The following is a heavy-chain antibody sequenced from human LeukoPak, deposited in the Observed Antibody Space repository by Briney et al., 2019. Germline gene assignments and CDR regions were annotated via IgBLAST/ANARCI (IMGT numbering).Heavy chain of an antibody. CDR1: GGSISSGDYY. J-gene: IGHJ4*02. D-gene: IGHD3-22*01. Sequence: SETLSLTCTVSGGSISSGDYYWSWIRQPPGKVQEWIGYIYYSGSTYYNPSLKSRVTISVDTSKNQFSLKLSSVTAADTAVYYCARFTDSSGYGRYWGQGTLVTVSS. V-gene: IGHV4-30-4*02. CDR2: IYYSGST. CDR3: ARFTDSSGYGRY.